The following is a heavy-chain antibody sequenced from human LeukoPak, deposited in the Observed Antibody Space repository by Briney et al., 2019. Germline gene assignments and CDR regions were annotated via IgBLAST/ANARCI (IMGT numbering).Heavy chain of an antibody. J-gene: IGHJ4*02. CDR3: ARGLYSSSPPFDC. CDR1: GFTVSSNY. CDR2: IYSGGST. D-gene: IGHD6-13*01. V-gene: IGHV3-53*01. Sequence: PGGSLTLSCAAWGFTVSSNYMRWVRQARGEGLEWVSVIYSGGSTYYADSVEGRFTISRDNSKNTLYLQINGIRTAGRAVYYCARGLYSSSPPFDCWGQGTLVTVSS.